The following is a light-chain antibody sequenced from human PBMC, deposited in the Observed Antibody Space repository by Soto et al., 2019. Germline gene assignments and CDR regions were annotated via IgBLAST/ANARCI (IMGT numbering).Light chain of an antibody. J-gene: IGLJ3*02. Sequence: QSALTQPRSMSGSPGQSVTISCTGTSSDVGAYNSVSWYQQYPGKAPKFVIYDVNRRPSGVPDRFSGSKSGNTASLTISGLQAEYEADYYCCSYAGSYTLVFGGGTNVTVL. V-gene: IGLV2-11*01. CDR2: DVN. CDR3: CSYAGSYTLV. CDR1: SSDVGAYNS.